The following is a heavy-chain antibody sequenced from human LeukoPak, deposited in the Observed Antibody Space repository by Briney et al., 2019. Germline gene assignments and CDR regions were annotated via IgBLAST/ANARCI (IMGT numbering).Heavy chain of an antibody. CDR3: ARVTGHIVVVGDAFDI. J-gene: IGHJ3*02. CDR2: ISAYNGNT. Sequence: ASVKVSCKASGYTFTSYGISWVRQAPGQGLEWMGWISAYNGNTNYAQKLQGRVTMTTDTSTSTAYMELRSLRSDDTAVYYCARVTGHIVVVGDAFDIWGQGTMVTVSS. V-gene: IGHV1-18*01. D-gene: IGHD2-21*01. CDR1: GYTFTSYG.